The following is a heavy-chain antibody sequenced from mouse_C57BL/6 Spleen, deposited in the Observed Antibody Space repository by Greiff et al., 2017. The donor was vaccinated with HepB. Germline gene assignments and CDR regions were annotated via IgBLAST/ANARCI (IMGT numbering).Heavy chain of an antibody. V-gene: IGHV1-15*01. CDR1: GYTFTDYE. Sequence: QQSGAELVRPGASVTLSCKASGYTFTDYEMHWVKQTPVHGLEWIGAIDPETGGTAYNQKFKGKAILTADKSSSTAYMELRSLTSEDSAVYYCTRQLRLHSWFAYWGQGTLVTVSA. CDR3: TRQLRLHSWFAY. J-gene: IGHJ3*01. CDR2: IDPETGGT. D-gene: IGHD3-2*02.